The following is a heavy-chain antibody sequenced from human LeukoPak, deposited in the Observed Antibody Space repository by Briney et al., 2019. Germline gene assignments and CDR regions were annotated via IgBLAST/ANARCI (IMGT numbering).Heavy chain of an antibody. J-gene: IGHJ6*02. D-gene: IGHD7-27*01. V-gene: IGHV1-2*02. Sequence: ASVKVSCKASGYTFTGYYMHWVRQAPGQGLEWMGWINPNSGGTNYAQKFQGRVTMTRDTSISTAYMELSRLRSDDTAVYYCAREVTGDPYYYYGMDVWGQGTLVTVS. CDR2: INPNSGGT. CDR3: AREVTGDPYYYYGMDV. CDR1: GYTFTGYY.